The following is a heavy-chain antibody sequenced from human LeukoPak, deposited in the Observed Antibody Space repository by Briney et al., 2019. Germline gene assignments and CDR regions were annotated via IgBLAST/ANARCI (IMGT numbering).Heavy chain of an antibody. V-gene: IGHV3-23*01. CDR2: ISGSGGST. D-gene: IGHD3-22*01. CDR3: AKGDYDSSGYYYLDY. Sequence: GGSLRLSCAASGFTFSSYGMSWVRQAPGKGLEWVSAISGSGGSTYYADSVKGRFTISRDNSKNTLYLQMNSLRAEDTAVYYCAKGDYDSSGYYYLDYWGQGTLVTVSS. CDR1: GFTFSSYG. J-gene: IGHJ4*02.